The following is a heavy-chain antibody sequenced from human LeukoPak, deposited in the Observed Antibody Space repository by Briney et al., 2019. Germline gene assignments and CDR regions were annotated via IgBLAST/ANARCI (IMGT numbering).Heavy chain of an antibody. V-gene: IGHV4-61*01. D-gene: IGHD3-22*01. CDR2: IYYSGST. CDR1: GGSVSSGSYY. CDR3: ARDRGDSSGYFSY. Sequence: SETLSLTCTVSGGSVSSGSYYWSWIRQPPGKGPEWIGYIYYSGSTNYNPSLKSRVTISVDTSKNQFSLKLSSVTAADTAVYYCARDRGDSSGYFSYWGQGTLVTVSS. J-gene: IGHJ4*02.